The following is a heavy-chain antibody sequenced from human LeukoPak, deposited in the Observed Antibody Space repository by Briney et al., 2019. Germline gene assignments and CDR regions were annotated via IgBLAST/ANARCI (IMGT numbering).Heavy chain of an antibody. D-gene: IGHD6-6*01. CDR1: GYTFTGYY. V-gene: IGHV1-2*02. J-gene: IGHJ4*02. CDR3: ARDMRIAARMGGY. CDR2: INPNSGGT. Sequence: ASVKVSCKASGYTFTGYYMHWVRQAPGQGLEWMGWINPNSGGTNYAQKFRGRVTMTRDTSISTAYMELSRLRSDDTAVYYCARDMRIAARMGGYWGQGTLVTVSS.